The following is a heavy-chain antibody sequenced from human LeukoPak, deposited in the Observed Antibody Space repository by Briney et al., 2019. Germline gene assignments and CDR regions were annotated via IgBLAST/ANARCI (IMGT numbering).Heavy chain of an antibody. CDR3: ARFPTHYYFDY. V-gene: IGHV3-7*01. Sequence: GGSLRLSCGASGFTFSSHWMSWVRQAPGKGLEWVANIKLDGSEKYYVDSVKGRFTISRDNAKNSLHLQMNSLRAEDTAVYYCARFPTHYYFDYWGQGTLVTVSS. CDR2: IKLDGSEK. J-gene: IGHJ4*02. CDR1: GFTFSSHW.